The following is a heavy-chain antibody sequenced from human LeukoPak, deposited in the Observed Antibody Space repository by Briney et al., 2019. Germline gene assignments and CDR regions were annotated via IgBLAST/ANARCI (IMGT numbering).Heavy chain of an antibody. V-gene: IGHV1-2*02. CDR3: ARDSEGGYSYVP. CDR1: GYTFTGYY. CDR2: INPNSGGT. Sequence: ASVKVSCKASGYTFTGYYMHWVRQAPGQGLEWMGWINPNSGGTNYAQKFQGRVTMTRDTSISTAYMELSGLRSDDTAVYYCARDSEGGYSYVPWGQGTLVTVSS. J-gene: IGHJ5*02. D-gene: IGHD5-18*01.